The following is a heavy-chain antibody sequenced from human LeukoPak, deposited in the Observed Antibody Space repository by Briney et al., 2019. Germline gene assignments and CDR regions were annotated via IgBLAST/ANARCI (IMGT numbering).Heavy chain of an antibody. CDR1: GGSISSSSYY. J-gene: IGHJ4*02. CDR3: AREGRRAAAGFDY. Sequence: SETLSLTCTVSGGSISSSSYYWGWIRQPPGKGLEWIGSIYYSGSTYYNPPLKSRVTISVDTSKNQFSLKLSSVTAADTAVYYCAREGRRAAAGFDYWGQGTLVTVSS. D-gene: IGHD6-13*01. CDR2: IYYSGST. V-gene: IGHV4-39*01.